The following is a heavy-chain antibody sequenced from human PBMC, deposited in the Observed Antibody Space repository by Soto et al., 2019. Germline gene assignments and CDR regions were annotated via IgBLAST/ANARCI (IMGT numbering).Heavy chain of an antibody. J-gene: IGHJ4*02. V-gene: IGHV3-33*01. Sequence: QVQLVESGGGVVQPGTSLRLSCAASGFTFSRHGMHWVRQTPGKGLEWLAVILNDASGHWYADSVKGRFTISRDNFENTLYLHMNGLRLEDTAMYYCARDDDYPDNGFDYWGQVTLVTVSS. CDR1: GFTFSRHG. CDR3: ARDDDYPDNGFDY. CDR2: ILNDASGH. D-gene: IGHD4-17*01.